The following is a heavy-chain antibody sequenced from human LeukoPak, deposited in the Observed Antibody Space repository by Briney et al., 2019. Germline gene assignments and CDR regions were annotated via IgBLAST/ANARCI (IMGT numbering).Heavy chain of an antibody. CDR2: IYYSGST. V-gene: IGHV4-59*08. J-gene: IGHJ4*02. Sequence: SETLSLTCTVSGGSISSYYWSWIRQPPGKGLEWIGYIYYSGSTNYNPSLKSRVTISVDTSKNQFSLKLSSVTAADTAVYYCARQGGSQDFDYWGQGALVTVSS. D-gene: IGHD1-26*01. CDR3: ARQGGSQDFDY. CDR1: GGSISSYY.